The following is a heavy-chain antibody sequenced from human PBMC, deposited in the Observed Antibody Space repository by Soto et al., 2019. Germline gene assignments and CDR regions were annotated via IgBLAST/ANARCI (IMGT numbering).Heavy chain of an antibody. CDR2: ISYDGSNK. V-gene: IGHV3-30-3*01. J-gene: IGHJ4*02. CDR1: GFTFSSYA. Sequence: QVQLVESGGGVVQPGRSLRLSCAASGFTFSSYAMHWVCQAPGKGLEWVAVISYDGSNKYYADSVKGRFTISRDNSKNTLYLQMNSLRAEDTAVYYCARGGYYYGSGSSFDYWGQGTLVTVSS. CDR3: ARGGYYYGSGSSFDY. D-gene: IGHD3-10*01.